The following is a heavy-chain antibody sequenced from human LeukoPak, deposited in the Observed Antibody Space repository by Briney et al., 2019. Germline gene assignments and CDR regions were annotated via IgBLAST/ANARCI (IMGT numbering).Heavy chain of an antibody. CDR3: ARHWFHCSIAGCYYDS. V-gene: IGHV4-39*01. D-gene: IGHD2-2*01. CDR1: GGSISITSDY. Sequence: SETLSLTCAVSGGSISITSDYWGWIRQPPGKGLEWIGTISYSGSTHYNPSLKSRVTISVDTSKNQFSLKLNSVTAADTAVYHCARHWFHCSIAGCYYDSWGQGTLVTVSS. J-gene: IGHJ4*02. CDR2: ISYSGST.